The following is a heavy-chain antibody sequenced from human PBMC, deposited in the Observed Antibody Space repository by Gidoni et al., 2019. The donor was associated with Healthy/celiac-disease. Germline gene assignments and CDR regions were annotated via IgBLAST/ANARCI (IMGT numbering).Heavy chain of an antibody. CDR2: ISYDGSNK. CDR1: GFTFSSYG. Sequence: QVQLVESGGGVVQPGRSLRLSCAASGFTFSSYGMHWVRQAPGKGLEWVAVISYDGSNKYYADSVKGRFTISRDNSKNTLYLQMNSLRAEDTAVYYCAKDGPIVVVPAAMDVWGQGTTVTVSS. CDR3: AKDGPIVVVPAAMDV. D-gene: IGHD2-2*01. V-gene: IGHV3-30*18. J-gene: IGHJ6*02.